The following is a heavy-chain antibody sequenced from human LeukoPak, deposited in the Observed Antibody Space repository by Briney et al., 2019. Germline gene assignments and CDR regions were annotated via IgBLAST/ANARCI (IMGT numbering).Heavy chain of an antibody. CDR3: TQDRELFPFDY. D-gene: IGHD3-10*01. Sequence: GGSLRLSCAASGFSFNTYGMHWVRQAPGKGLEWVAFIRYDGSDKFYGDSVKGRFTISRDNSKNTLYLQMNSLRPEDTAVYYCTQDRELFPFDYWGQGTLVTVSS. J-gene: IGHJ4*02. CDR1: GFSFNTYG. CDR2: IRYDGSDK. V-gene: IGHV3-30*02.